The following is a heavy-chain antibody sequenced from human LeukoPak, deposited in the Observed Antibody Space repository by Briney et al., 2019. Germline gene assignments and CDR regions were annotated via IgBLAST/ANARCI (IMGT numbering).Heavy chain of an antibody. Sequence: SETLSLTCTVSGGSISSRPYCWGWIRQPPGKGLEWLGNFYYSGSTYYNPSLKSRVTISVDTSKNQFSLKLSSVTAADTAVYYCAKWTEGGAFDSWGQGTMLIVSS. CDR3: AKWTEGGAFDS. CDR1: GGSISSRPYC. CDR2: FYYSGST. D-gene: IGHD1-26*01. J-gene: IGHJ3*01. V-gene: IGHV4-39*07.